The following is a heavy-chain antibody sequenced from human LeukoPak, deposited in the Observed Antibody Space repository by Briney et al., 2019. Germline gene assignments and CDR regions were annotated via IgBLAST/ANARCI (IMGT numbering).Heavy chain of an antibody. J-gene: IGHJ6*03. CDR2: INWNGGST. D-gene: IGHD3-3*01. V-gene: IGHV3-20*04. CDR3: ARAAAFWSGYYTSYYYYYMDV. Sequence: GGSLRLSCIASGFTFDDYGMSWVRQAPGKGLEWVSGINWNGGSTGYVDSVKGRFTISRDNAKNSLHLQMNSLRAEDTAFYYCARAAAFWSGYYTSYYYYYMDVWGKGTTVTVSS. CDR1: GFTFDDYG.